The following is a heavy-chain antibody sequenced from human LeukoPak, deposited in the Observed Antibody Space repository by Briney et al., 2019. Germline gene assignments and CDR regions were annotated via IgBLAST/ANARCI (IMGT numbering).Heavy chain of an antibody. V-gene: IGHV3-23*01. D-gene: IGHD6-13*01. J-gene: IGHJ4*02. Sequence: PGGSLRLSCAASGFTFNYDMSWVRQPPGQGLEWVSSISGSSVVTSYADSVKGRFTISRDNSKNTLYLEMTGLRAEDAAVYYCVTGAKRFGSSWYDYWGQGTRVAVSS. CDR1: GFTFNYD. CDR3: VTGAKRFGSSWYDY. CDR2: ISGSSVVT.